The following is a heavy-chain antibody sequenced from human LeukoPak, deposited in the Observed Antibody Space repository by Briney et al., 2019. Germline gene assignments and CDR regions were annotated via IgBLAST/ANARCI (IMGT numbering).Heavy chain of an antibody. V-gene: IGHV3-7*01. Sequence: QTGGSLRLSCAASGFTFSSYWMSWVRQAPGKGLEWVANIKQGGSEKYYVDSVKGRFTISRDNAKNSLYLQMNSLRAEDTAVYYCARDRDYYDSSGYAYWGQGTLVTVSP. D-gene: IGHD3-22*01. CDR2: IKQGGSEK. CDR1: GFTFSSYW. CDR3: ARDRDYYDSSGYAY. J-gene: IGHJ4*02.